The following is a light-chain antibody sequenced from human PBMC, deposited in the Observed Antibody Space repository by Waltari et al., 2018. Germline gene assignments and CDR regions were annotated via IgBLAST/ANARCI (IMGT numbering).Light chain of an antibody. Sequence: HSVLTHPPSVSGTPGQRVPISSSGSTSNIWPGHDVHCYQHLPGTAPKLLISGNNNRPSGVPDRFSGSKSGTSASLAITGLQADDEADYFCQSFDNMLSGGVVFGGGTKLAVL. J-gene: IGLJ2*01. V-gene: IGLV1-40*01. CDR1: TSNIWPGHD. CDR2: GNN. CDR3: QSFDNMLSGGVV.